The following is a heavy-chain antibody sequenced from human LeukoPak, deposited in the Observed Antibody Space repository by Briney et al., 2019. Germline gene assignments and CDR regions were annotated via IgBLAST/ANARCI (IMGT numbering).Heavy chain of an antibody. CDR3: ARLGLYTSSWYRFYYFDD. D-gene: IGHD6-13*01. CDR2: ISHSGST. J-gene: IGHJ4*02. Sequence: SETLSLTCGVHGGSFNDYSWPWIPQSPGKGRVWMGEISHSGSTTYNLSLKSRFTMSVDASKNHFSVRLNSVIGADTAVYYCARLGLYTSSWYRFYYFDDWGQGTLVTVSS. V-gene: IGHV4-34*01. CDR1: GGSFNDYS.